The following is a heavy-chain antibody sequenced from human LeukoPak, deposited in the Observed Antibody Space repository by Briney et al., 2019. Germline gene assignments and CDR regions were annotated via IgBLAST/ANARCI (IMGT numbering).Heavy chain of an antibody. CDR1: GFTFSNYW. Sequence: GGSLRLSCAASGFTFSNYWMSWVRQAPGKGLEWVANIKQDGSDKYYVDSVKGRFTISRDNAKNSLYLQMNSLRVEDTAVYYCTSWGDTTAEYFQRWGQGTLVTVSS. D-gene: IGHD2-21*02. CDR3: TSWGDTTAEYFQR. J-gene: IGHJ1*01. CDR2: IKQDGSDK. V-gene: IGHV3-7*01.